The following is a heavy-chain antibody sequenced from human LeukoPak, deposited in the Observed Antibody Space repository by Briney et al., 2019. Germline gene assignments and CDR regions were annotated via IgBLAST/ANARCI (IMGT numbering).Heavy chain of an antibody. CDR3: ARDHGISASDFDS. D-gene: IGHD6-13*01. Sequence: GGSLRLSCAASGFTFSNYGMHWVRQAPGEGLEWVALISYDGDNKYYADSVKGRFTISRDNSKNTVYLQINSLRTEDTAVYFCARDHGISASDFDSWGQGTLVTVSS. CDR1: GFTFSNYG. J-gene: IGHJ4*02. CDR2: ISYDGDNK. V-gene: IGHV3-30*19.